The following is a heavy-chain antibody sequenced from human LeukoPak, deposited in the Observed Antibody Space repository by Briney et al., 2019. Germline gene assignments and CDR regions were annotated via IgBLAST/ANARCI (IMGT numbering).Heavy chain of an antibody. CDR3: ARLSITIFYPHYMDV. CDR1: GGSISTYF. V-gene: IGHV4-59*01. Sequence: PSETLSLTCTVSGGSISTYFWGWIRQPPGKGLEWIGYIYYTGSTYYSSSLKSRVTISMDTSKNQFSLNLVSVTAADAAVYYCARLSITIFYPHYMDVWGKGTTVTVSS. D-gene: IGHD3-9*01. J-gene: IGHJ6*03. CDR2: IYYTGST.